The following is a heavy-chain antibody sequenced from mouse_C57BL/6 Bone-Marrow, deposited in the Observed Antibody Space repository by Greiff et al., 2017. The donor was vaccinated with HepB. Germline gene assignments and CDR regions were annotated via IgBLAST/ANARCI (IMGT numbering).Heavy chain of an antibody. D-gene: IGHD1-1*01. Sequence: EVMLVESGPELVKPGASVKISCKASGYSFTGYYMNWVKQSPEKSLEWIGEINPSTGGTTYNQKFKAKATLTVDKSSSTAYMQLKSLTSEDSAVYYCARWHYGSSYGYAMDYWGQGTSVTVSS. V-gene: IGHV1-42*01. J-gene: IGHJ4*01. CDR1: GYSFTGYY. CDR2: INPSTGGT. CDR3: ARWHYGSSYGYAMDY.